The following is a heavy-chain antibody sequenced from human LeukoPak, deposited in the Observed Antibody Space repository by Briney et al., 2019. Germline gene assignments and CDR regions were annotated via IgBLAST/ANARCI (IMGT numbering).Heavy chain of an antibody. CDR3: ARDRVWFDP. V-gene: IGHV4-59*01. CDR2: IYYSGST. CDR1: GGSISSYY. D-gene: IGHD3-10*01. Sequence: PSETLSLTCTVSGGSISSYYWSWIRQPPGKGLEGIGYIYYSGSTNYNPSLKSRVTISVDTSKNQFSLKLSSVTAADTAVYYCARDRVWFDPWGQGTLVTVSS. J-gene: IGHJ5*02.